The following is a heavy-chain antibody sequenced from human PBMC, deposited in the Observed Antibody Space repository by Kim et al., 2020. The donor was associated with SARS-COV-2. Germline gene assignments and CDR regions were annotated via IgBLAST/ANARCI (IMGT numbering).Heavy chain of an antibody. CDR2: ISAYNGNT. CDR3: ARDSRDYYDSSGYYYVIDY. D-gene: IGHD3-22*01. CDR1: GYTFTSYG. J-gene: IGHJ4*02. Sequence: ASVKVSCKASGYTFTSYGISWVRQAPGQGLEWMGWISAYNGNTNYAQKLQGRVTMTTDTSTSTAYMELRGLRSDDTAVYYCARDSRDYYDSSGYYYVIDYWGQGTLVTVSS. V-gene: IGHV1-18*01.